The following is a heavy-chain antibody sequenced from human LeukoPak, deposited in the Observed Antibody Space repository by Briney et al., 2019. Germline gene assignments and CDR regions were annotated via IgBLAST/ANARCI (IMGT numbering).Heavy chain of an antibody. V-gene: IGHV3-21*01. CDR1: GFSFSYYN. D-gene: IGHD3-10*01. Sequence: GGSLRLSCAASGFSFSYYNMNWVRQAPGKGLEWVSSISSSSSYIYYAESLKGRFTISRDNAKNSLYLQMNSLRAEDTAVYYCARDGLLWFGEFPVAFDIWGQGTMVTVSS. J-gene: IGHJ3*02. CDR2: ISSSSSYI. CDR3: ARDGLLWFGEFPVAFDI.